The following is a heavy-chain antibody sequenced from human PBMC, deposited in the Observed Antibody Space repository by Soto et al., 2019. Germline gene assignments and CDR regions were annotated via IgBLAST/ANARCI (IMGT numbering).Heavy chain of an antibody. CDR3: VRDAPSQQAIFDL. CDR1: EYSFGDYY. J-gene: IGHJ4*02. CDR2: INLNDGGT. Sequence: SVKASCKASEYSFGDYYLHWLRQAPGRGLEWMGWINLNDGGTNYARKFQGRVTITSDKSINTVYMELSSLRSDDTAVYYCVRDAPSQQAIFDLWGQGTLVTVSS. D-gene: IGHD6-13*01. V-gene: IGHV1-2*02.